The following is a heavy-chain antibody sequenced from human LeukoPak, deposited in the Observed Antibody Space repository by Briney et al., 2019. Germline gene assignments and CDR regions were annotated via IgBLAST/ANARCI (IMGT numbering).Heavy chain of an antibody. V-gene: IGHV1-18*01. D-gene: IGHD6-13*01. CDR1: GYTFTGFY. CDR2: ISAYNGNT. CDR3: ASNSYSSSWDASYYYYGMDV. Sequence: ASVKVSCKASGYTFTGFYMHWVRQAPGQGLEWMGWISAYNGNTNYAQKLQGRVTMTTDTSTSTAYMELRSLRSDDTAVYYCASNSYSSSWDASYYYYGMDVWGQGTTVTVSS. J-gene: IGHJ6*02.